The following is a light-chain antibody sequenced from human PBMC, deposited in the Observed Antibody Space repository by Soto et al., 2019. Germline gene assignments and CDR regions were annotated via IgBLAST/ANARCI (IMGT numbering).Light chain of an antibody. J-gene: IGKJ5*01. CDR2: GAS. V-gene: IGKV3D-20*02. Sequence: EIVLTQSPGTLSLSPGKRASLSCRASQSISSSYLAWYQQRPGQAPRLLIYGASSRATGIPDRFSGSGSGTEFTLTISRLEPEDFAVYYCQQRSNWPPITLGQGTRLEIK. CDR3: QQRSNWPPIT. CDR1: QSISSSY.